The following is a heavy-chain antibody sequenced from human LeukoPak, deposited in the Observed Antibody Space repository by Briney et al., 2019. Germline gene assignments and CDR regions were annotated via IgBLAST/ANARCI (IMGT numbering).Heavy chain of an antibody. CDR2: INHSGSS. J-gene: IGHJ4*02. CDR3: ARSYNRVVLLYY. D-gene: IGHD3-10*01. Sequence: SETLSLTCAVYGGSFSGYYWTWFRQPPGKGLEWIGEINHSGSSNYNPSLKSRVTISVDTPKNQFSLKLTSVTAADTAVYYCARSYNRVVLLYYWGQGTLVTVSS. V-gene: IGHV4-34*01. CDR1: GGSFSGYY.